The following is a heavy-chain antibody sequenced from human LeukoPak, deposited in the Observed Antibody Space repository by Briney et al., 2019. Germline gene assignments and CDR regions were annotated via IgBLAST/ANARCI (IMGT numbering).Heavy chain of an antibody. CDR2: ISSGSHYI. J-gene: IGHJ4*02. V-gene: IGHV3-21*04. CDR1: GFTFNTYS. CDR3: AKIIVVVPAARF. D-gene: IGHD2-2*01. Sequence: GGSLRLSCAASGFTFNTYSMNWVRQAPGKGLEWISYISSGSHYIYYADSLKGRVTISRDNAKNSLYLHLNSLRAEDTAVYYCAKIIVVVPAARFWGQGTLVTVSS.